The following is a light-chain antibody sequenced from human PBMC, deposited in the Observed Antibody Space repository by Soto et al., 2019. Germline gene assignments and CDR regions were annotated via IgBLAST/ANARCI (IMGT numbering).Light chain of an antibody. CDR1: QRVSSSY. CDR3: QPYGSSPGT. V-gene: IGKV3-20*01. Sequence: EIVLTQSPGTLSLSPGERATLSCRASQRVSSSYLAWYQQKPGQAPRLLIYGASSRATGIPDRFSGSGSGTDFTLTISRLEPEDFAVYYCQPYGSSPGTFGQGTKVEIK. CDR2: GAS. J-gene: IGKJ1*01.